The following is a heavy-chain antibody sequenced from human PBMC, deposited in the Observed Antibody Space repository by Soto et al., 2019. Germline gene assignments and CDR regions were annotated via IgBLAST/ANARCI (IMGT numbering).Heavy chain of an antibody. D-gene: IGHD6-6*01. CDR2: IYYSGST. Sequence: QLQLQESGPGLVKPSETLSLTCTVSGGSISSSSYYWGWIRQPPGKGLEWIGSIYYSGSTYYNPSLKSRVTISVDTSKNQFSLKLSSVTAADTAVYYCARQLAIAAPDYWGQGTLVTVSS. V-gene: IGHV4-39*01. CDR3: ARQLAIAAPDY. CDR1: GGSISSSSYY. J-gene: IGHJ4*02.